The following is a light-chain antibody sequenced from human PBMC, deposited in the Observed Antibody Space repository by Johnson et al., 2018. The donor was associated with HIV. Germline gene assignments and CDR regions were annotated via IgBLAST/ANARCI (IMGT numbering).Light chain of an antibody. Sequence: QSVLTQPPSVSAAPGQKVTISCSGSNSNIGNNYVSWYQQLPGTAPKLLIYENNKRPSGIPDRFSGSKSGTSATLGITGLQTGDEADYYCGTWDSNLSAYVFGPGTKVTVL. V-gene: IGLV1-51*02. CDR3: GTWDSNLSAYV. CDR1: NSNIGNNY. J-gene: IGLJ1*01. CDR2: ENN.